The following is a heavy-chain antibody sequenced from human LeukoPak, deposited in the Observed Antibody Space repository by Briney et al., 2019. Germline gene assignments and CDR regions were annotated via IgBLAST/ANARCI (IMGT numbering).Heavy chain of an antibody. CDR3: ARAGLGLRFLEWLLSGAFDI. Sequence: GGSLRLSCAASGFTFSSYWMSWVRQAPGKGLEWVANIKQDGSEKYYVDSVKGRFTISRDNAKNSLYLQMNSLRAEDTAVYYCARAGLGLRFLEWLLSGAFDIWGQGTMVTVSS. CDR2: IKQDGSEK. V-gene: IGHV3-7*01. J-gene: IGHJ3*02. CDR1: GFTFSSYW. D-gene: IGHD3-3*01.